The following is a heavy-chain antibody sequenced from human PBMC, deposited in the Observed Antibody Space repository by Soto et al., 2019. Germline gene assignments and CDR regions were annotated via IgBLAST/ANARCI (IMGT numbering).Heavy chain of an antibody. Sequence: AVSGGSISSGGYSWSWIRQPPGKGLEWIGYIYHSGSTYYNPSLKSRVTISVDRSKNQFSLKLSSVTAADTAVYYCARSDYDFWSGTANYYGMDVWGQGTTVTVSS. CDR1: GGSISSGGYS. V-gene: IGHV4-30-2*01. CDR2: IYHSGST. D-gene: IGHD3-3*01. J-gene: IGHJ6*02. CDR3: ARSDYDFWSGTANYYGMDV.